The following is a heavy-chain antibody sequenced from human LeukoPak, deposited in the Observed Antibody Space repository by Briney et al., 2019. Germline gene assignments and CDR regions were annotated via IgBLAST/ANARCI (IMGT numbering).Heavy chain of an antibody. V-gene: IGHV1-2*04. D-gene: IGHD3-3*01. CDR3: ARVNDLWSDDYPGDAYDL. J-gene: IGHJ3*01. CDR1: GYTFTGYY. CDR2: INPNSGGT. Sequence: ASVKVSCKASGYTFTGYYMHWVRQAPGQGLEWMGWINPNSGGTNYAQKFQGWVTMTRDTSISTAYMELSRLRSDDTAVYYCARVNDLWSDDYPGDAYDLWGQGTMVTVSS.